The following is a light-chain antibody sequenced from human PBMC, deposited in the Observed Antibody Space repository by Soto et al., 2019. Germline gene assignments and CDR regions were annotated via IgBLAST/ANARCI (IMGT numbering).Light chain of an antibody. CDR1: QDSGNF. CDR2: DVS. V-gene: IGKV1-33*01. CDR3: QHYDTLVLT. Sequence: DIQMMQSRSSLSAPVGDSVTITCQASQDSGNFLNWYQQRPGQAPKLLIYDVSNLQSGVPSRYSGSGSGTHLSLTIRSLQPEDVAIYFRQHYDTLVLTFGGGTKVEIK. J-gene: IGKJ4*01.